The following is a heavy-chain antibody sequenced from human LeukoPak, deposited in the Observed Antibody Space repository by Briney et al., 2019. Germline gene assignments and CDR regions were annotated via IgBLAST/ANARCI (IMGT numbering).Heavy chain of an antibody. J-gene: IGHJ6*02. CDR2: ISYSGNT. Sequence: SETLSLTCTVSGDSINSAYWSWIRQPPGKGLEWIGHISYSGNTNYNPSLKNRVTILGDTSKSQVSLKLSSVTAADTAVYYCARENYDSNTYFYGMDVWGQGTTVTVSS. CDR3: ARENYDSNTYFYGMDV. CDR1: GDSINSAY. D-gene: IGHD3-22*01. V-gene: IGHV4-59*01.